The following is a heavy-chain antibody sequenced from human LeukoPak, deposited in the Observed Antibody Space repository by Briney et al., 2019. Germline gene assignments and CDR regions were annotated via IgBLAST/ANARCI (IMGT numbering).Heavy chain of an antibody. CDR2: IYSGGTT. CDR3: ARHDSWAGWFDP. D-gene: IGHD3-22*01. J-gene: IGHJ5*02. V-gene: IGHV3-53*01. Sequence: GGSLRLSCAASGFTVSDNYMSWVRQDPGKGLEWVSVIYSGGTTYSADSVKGRFTISRDNSKNTLYLQMNSLRAEDTAVYYCARHDSWAGWFDPWGQGTLVTVSS. CDR1: GFTVSDNY.